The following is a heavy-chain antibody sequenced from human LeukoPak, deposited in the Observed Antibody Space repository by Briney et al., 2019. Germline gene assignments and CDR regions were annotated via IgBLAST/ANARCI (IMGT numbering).Heavy chain of an antibody. Sequence: GGSLRLSCAASGFTFSSYWMSWVRQAPGKGLEWVANIKQDGSEKYYVDSVKGRFTISRDNAKNSLYLQMNSLRAEDTAAYYCAREFSVAGTSEYYFDYWGQGTLVTVSS. CDR1: GFTFSSYW. J-gene: IGHJ4*02. D-gene: IGHD6-19*01. CDR3: AREFSVAGTSEYYFDY. CDR2: IKQDGSEK. V-gene: IGHV3-7*05.